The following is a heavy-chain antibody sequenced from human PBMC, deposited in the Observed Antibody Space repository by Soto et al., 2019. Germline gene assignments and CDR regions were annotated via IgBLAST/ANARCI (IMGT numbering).Heavy chain of an antibody. CDR2: IYHSGST. D-gene: IGHD3-10*01. J-gene: IGHJ3*02. CDR3: ASRYITMVRGGLYRTDAFDI. CDR1: SGSISSSNW. Sequence: QVQLQESGPGLVKPSGTLSLTCAVSSGSISSSNWWSWVRQPPGKGLEWIGEIYHSGSTNYNPSLKSRVTISVDKSKNQFSLELSSVTAPDTAVYYCASRYITMVRGGLYRTDAFDIWGQGTMVTVSS. V-gene: IGHV4-4*02.